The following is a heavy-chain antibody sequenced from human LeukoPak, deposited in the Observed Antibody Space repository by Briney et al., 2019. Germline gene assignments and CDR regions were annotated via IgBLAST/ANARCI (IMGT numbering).Heavy chain of an antibody. D-gene: IGHD3-22*01. J-gene: IGHJ6*02. Sequence: PGRSLRLSYAASGFTFSSYGMHWVRQAPGKGLEWVAVISYDGSNKYYADSVKGRFTISRDNSKNTLYLQMNSLRAEDTAVYYCAKEGYYYDSSGYNYYYGMDVWGQGTTVTVSS. CDR1: GFTFSSYG. V-gene: IGHV3-30*18. CDR2: ISYDGSNK. CDR3: AKEGYYYDSSGYNYYYGMDV.